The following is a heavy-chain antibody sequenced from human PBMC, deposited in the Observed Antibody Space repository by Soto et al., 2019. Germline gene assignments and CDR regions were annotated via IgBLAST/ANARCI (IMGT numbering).Heavy chain of an antibody. D-gene: IGHD3-22*01. CDR3: ARGYDSRAAAPLDY. Sequence: QVQLQESGPGLVKPSQTLSLTCTVSGGSISSGGYYWSWIRQHPGKGLEWIGYIYYSGSTYYNPSLKSRVTIAVDTSKNQFSLKLSSVTAADTAVYYCARGYDSRAAAPLDYWGQGILVTVSS. CDR2: IYYSGST. V-gene: IGHV4-31*03. J-gene: IGHJ4*02. CDR1: GGSISSGGYY.